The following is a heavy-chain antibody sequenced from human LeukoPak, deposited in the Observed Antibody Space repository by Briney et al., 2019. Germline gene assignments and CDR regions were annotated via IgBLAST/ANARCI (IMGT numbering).Heavy chain of an antibody. CDR2: IRSKVNGEAT. CDR3: TRLGDSSGHYEYDSNYYYYGMDV. CDR1: GFTFSGYA. V-gene: IGHV3-73*01. J-gene: IGHJ6*02. D-gene: IGHD3-22*01. Sequence: PGGSLKLSCAASGFTFSGYAMNWVRQASGKGLEWVGRIRSKVNGEATAYAASVRGRFIISRDESKNTVYLQMNSLKTEDTAVYYCTRLGDSSGHYEYDSNYYYYGMDVWGQGTTVTVSS.